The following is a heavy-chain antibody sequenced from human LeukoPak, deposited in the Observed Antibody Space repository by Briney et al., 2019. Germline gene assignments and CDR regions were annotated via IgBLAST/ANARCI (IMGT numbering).Heavy chain of an antibody. D-gene: IGHD3-10*01. V-gene: IGHV4-34*01. CDR3: ARDLYYYYSARYLGFDY. J-gene: IGHJ4*02. CDR2: INHSGST. Sequence: PSETLSLTCAVYGGSFSGYYWSWIRQPPGKGLEWIGEINHSGSTNYNPSLKSRVTISVDTSKNQFSLKLSSVTAADTAVYYCARDLYYYYSARYLGFDYWGQGTLVIVSS. CDR1: GGSFSGYY.